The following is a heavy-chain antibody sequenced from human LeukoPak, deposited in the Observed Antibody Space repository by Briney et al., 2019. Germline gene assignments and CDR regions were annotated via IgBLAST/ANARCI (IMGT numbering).Heavy chain of an antibody. Sequence: GGSLRLSCAASGFTFSSYGMHWVRQAPGKGLEWVAVIWYDGSNKYYADSVKGRFTISRDNSKNTLYLQMNSLRAEDTAVYYCARARGWYSGYDFDYWGQGTLVTVSS. V-gene: IGHV3-33*01. J-gene: IGHJ4*02. CDR1: GFTFSSYG. CDR2: IWYDGSNK. CDR3: ARARGWYSGYDFDY. D-gene: IGHD5-12*01.